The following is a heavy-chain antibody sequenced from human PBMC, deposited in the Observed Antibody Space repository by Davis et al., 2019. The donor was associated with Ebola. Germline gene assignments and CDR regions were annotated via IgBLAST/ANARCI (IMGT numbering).Heavy chain of an antibody. D-gene: IGHD2-15*01. CDR1: GFTFSSYS. CDR3: AREGIVVAYGMDV. CDR2: ISSSSSYI. Sequence: GGSLRLSCAASGFTFSSYSMNWVRQAPGKGLEWVSSISSSSSYIYYADSVKGRFTVSRDNSKNTLYLQMSSLRGEDTAVYYCAREGIVVAYGMDVWGQGTTVTVSS. J-gene: IGHJ6*02. V-gene: IGHV3-21*01.